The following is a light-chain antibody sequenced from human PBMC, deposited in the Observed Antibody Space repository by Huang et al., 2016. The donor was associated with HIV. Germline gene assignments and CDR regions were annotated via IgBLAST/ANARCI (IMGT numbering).Light chain of an antibody. CDR1: QSVTRNY. CDR3: QQFGSSPPYS. CDR2: GAS. Sequence: EIVLTQSPDTLSLSPGERATVSCRASQSVTRNYLAWYQQRPGQAPKLLIYGASTRATGIPDRFSGSGSGTDFILTISRLAPEDFAVYYCQQFGSSPPYSFGQGTKLEIK. J-gene: IGKJ2*03. V-gene: IGKV3-20*01.